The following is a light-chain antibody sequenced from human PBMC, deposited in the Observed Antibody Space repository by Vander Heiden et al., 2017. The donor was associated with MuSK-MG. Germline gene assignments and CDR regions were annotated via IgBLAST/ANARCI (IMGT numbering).Light chain of an antibody. V-gene: IGLV1-40*01. Sequence: QSVLTQPPSVSGAPGQRVTISCTGSSSNIGAGYDVHWYQQLPGTAPKLLIYANANRPSGVPDRFSGSKSGTSASLAITGLQAEDEADYYCQSFDNNLSVVFGGGTELTVL. CDR1: SSNIGAGYD. CDR2: ANA. CDR3: QSFDNNLSVV. J-gene: IGLJ2*01.